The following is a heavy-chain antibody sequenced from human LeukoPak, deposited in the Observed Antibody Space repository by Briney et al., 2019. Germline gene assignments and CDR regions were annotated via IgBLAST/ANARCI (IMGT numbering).Heavy chain of an antibody. Sequence: SETLSLTCTVSGGSISSSTYYWGWIRRPPGKGLEWIGSIYYNGYTYYNPSLKGRLTMSVDTSKNQFSLKLSSVTAADTAVYYCARGRPRNYYDSSGYYSPRFFFDYWGQGTLVTVSS. D-gene: IGHD3-22*01. CDR1: GGSISSSTYY. CDR3: ARGRPRNYYDSSGYYSPRFFFDY. J-gene: IGHJ4*02. CDR2: IYYNGYT. V-gene: IGHV4-39*01.